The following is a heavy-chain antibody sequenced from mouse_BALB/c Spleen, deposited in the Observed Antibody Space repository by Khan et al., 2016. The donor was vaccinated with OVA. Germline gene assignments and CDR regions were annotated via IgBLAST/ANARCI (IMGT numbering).Heavy chain of an antibody. Sequence: EVQLQESGPDLLKPSQSLSLTCTVTGYSITSGYSWHWIRQFPGHKLEWMGYIDYSGTTNYNPSLKSRISITREISKNQFFLQLNSVTTEDTATYYCVRVDYWGQGTTLTVSS. J-gene: IGHJ2*01. CDR1: GYSITSGYS. V-gene: IGHV3-1*02. CDR3: VRVDY. CDR2: IDYSGTT.